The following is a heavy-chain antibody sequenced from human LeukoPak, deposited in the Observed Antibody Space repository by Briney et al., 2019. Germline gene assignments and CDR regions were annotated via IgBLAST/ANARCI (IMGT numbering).Heavy chain of an antibody. V-gene: IGHV3-11*01. J-gene: IGHJ4*02. Sequence: GGSLRPSCAASGFTFSDYYMSWTRQAPGKGLEWVSYISSSGSTIYYADSVKGRFTISRDNAKNSLYLQMNSLRAEDTAVYYCARAAPSGYGDYWGQGTLVTVSS. CDR2: ISSSGSTI. D-gene: IGHD5-12*01. CDR3: ARAAPSGYGDY. CDR1: GFTFSDYY.